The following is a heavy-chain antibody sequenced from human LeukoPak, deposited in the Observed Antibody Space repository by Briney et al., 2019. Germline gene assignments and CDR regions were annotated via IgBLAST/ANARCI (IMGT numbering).Heavy chain of an antibody. V-gene: IGHV3-30*02. CDR1: GFTFSDYG. J-gene: IGHJ4*02. CDR2: IRYDGTNE. Sequence: PGGSLRLSCVTSGFTFSDYGMHWVRQAPGKGLEWVSFIRYDGTNENYIDSAKGRFTISRDNSKNTLFLQMNSLRPEDTGIYYCTRHDFNDYVFDYWGQGFLVTVSS. CDR3: TRHDFNDYVFDY. D-gene: IGHD3-16*01.